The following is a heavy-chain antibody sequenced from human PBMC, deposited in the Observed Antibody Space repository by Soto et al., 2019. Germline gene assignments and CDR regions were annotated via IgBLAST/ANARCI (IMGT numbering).Heavy chain of an antibody. CDR2: IYYGGST. CDR3: SSQGTQKDYDSSGYYYRRSPCDF. CDR1: GGSISSSSYY. D-gene: IGHD3-22*01. J-gene: IGHJ4*02. Sequence: SETLSLTRTVSGGSISSSSYYWGWILHPPGKGLEWIGSIYYGGSTYYNPSLKSRLTISVDTSKNQFSLKLNSVTAADTAVYYCSSQGTQKDYDSSGYYYRRSPCDFWGKGTLVNASS. V-gene: IGHV4-39*01.